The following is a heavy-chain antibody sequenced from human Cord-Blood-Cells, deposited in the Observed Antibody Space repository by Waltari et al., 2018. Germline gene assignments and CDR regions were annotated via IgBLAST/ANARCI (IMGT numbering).Heavy chain of an antibody. CDR3: GGNWAYDAFDI. J-gene: IGHJ3*02. CDR1: GFTFSSYG. D-gene: IGHD7-27*01. V-gene: IGHV3-33*01. CDR2: IWYEGSNK. Sequence: QVQLVESGGGVVQPGRSLRLSCAASGFTFSSYGMHWVRQAPGRGRGGVAVIWYEGSNKYYADSGKGRFTISRDNSKNTLYLQMNSLRAEDTAVYYCGGNWAYDAFDIWGQGTMVTVSS.